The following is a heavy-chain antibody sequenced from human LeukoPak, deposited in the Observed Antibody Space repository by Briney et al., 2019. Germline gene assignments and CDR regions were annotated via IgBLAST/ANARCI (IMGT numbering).Heavy chain of an antibody. CDR2: INSDGSST. CDR3: ARGARGSGTASDY. CDR1: GFTFGSYG. Sequence: GGSLRLSCTASGFTFGSYGIHWVRQAPGKGLVWVSRINSDGSSTNYADSVKGRFTISRDNAKNTLHLQMNSLRAEDTAVYYCARGARGSGTASDYWGQGTLVTVSS. D-gene: IGHD3-10*01. V-gene: IGHV3-74*01. J-gene: IGHJ4*02.